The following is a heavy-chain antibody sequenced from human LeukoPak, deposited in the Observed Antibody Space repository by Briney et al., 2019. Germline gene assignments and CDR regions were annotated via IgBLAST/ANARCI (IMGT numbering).Heavy chain of an antibody. Sequence: KPGGSLRLSCAASGFTFSSYNRNWVGHAPGKGLKWVSSISSSSSYINYADSVKGRFTISRDNAKNSLYLQMNSLRGEDTAVYYCARDRGYYGDLYYFDYWGQGTLVTVSS. CDR3: ARDRGYYGDLYYFDY. V-gene: IGHV3-21*01. CDR1: GFTFSSYN. D-gene: IGHD4-17*01. CDR2: ISSSSSYI. J-gene: IGHJ4*02.